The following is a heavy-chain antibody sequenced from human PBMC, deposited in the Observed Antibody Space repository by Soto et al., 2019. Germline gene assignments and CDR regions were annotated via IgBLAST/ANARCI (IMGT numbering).Heavy chain of an antibody. Sequence: SSETLSLTCTVSGGSISSYYWSWIRQPPGKGLEWIGYIYYSGTTNYNPSLKSRVTISVDTSKNQFSLKLNSVTAADTAVYYCARAGGLGAVAVDYWGQGTLVTVSS. D-gene: IGHD6-19*01. CDR3: ARAGGLGAVAVDY. V-gene: IGHV4-59*01. CDR2: IYYSGTT. CDR1: GGSISSYY. J-gene: IGHJ4*02.